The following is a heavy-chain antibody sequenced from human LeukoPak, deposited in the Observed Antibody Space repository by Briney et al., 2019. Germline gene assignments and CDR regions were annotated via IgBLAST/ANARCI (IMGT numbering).Heavy chain of an antibody. CDR2: INPKSGGS. Sequence: ASVRVSCKSSGYTFTAYYIHWVRQAPGQGLEWMGWINPKSGGSKYAQQFQGRVTMTRDTSISTAYMELSGLRSDDTAVYFCASRYCNGSGCSNLLDFFDYWGQGALVTVSS. CDR3: ASRYCNGSGCSNLLDFFDY. V-gene: IGHV1-2*02. CDR1: GYTFTAYY. J-gene: IGHJ4*02. D-gene: IGHD2-15*01.